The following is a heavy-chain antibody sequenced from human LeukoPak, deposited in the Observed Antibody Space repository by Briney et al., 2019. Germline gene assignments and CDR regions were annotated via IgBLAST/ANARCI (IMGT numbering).Heavy chain of an antibody. CDR2: ISYDGSNK. J-gene: IGHJ4*02. CDR1: GFTFSSYG. CDR3: AKDSVVVAAILWVFDY. Sequence: SGRSLRLSCAASGFTFSSYGMHWVRQAPGKGLEWVAVISYDGSNKYYADFVKGRFTISRDNSKNTLYLQMNSLRAEDTAVYYCAKDSVVVAAILWVFDYWGQGTLVTVSS. V-gene: IGHV3-30*18. D-gene: IGHD2-15*01.